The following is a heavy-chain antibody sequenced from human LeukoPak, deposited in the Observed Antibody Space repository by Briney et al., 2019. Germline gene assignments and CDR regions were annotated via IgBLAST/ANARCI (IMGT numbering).Heavy chain of an antibody. CDR1: GFTFSNYA. J-gene: IGHJ4*02. CDR2: ISGSGDST. V-gene: IGHV3-23*01. Sequence: GGSLRLSCAASGFTFSNYAMTWVRQAPGKGLEWVSAISGSGDSTYYADSVKGRFTISRDNSKNTLYLQMNSLRAEDTAVYYCARRSGIAVAGAFDYWGQGTLVTVSS. D-gene: IGHD6-19*01. CDR3: ARRSGIAVAGAFDY.